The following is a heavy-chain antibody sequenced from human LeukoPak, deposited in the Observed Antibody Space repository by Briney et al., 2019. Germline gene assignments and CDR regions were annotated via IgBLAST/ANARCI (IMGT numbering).Heavy chain of an antibody. D-gene: IGHD4-17*01. Sequence: GGSLRLSCAASGFTFNIYAMNWVRQAPGRGLEWVSSISGGGETTYYADSAKGRFTISRDNSQNTLYLQMNSLRAEDTAVYYCARDYADYVGYFFFDYWGQGTLVTVSS. J-gene: IGHJ4*02. V-gene: IGHV3-23*01. CDR1: GFTFNIYA. CDR2: ISGGGETT. CDR3: ARDYADYVGYFFFDY.